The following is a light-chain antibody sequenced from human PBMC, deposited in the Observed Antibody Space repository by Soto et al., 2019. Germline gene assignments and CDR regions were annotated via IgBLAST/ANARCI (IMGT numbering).Light chain of an antibody. CDR3: QQANSFPHT. CDR2: AAS. CDR1: QDINNW. V-gene: IGKV1-12*01. Sequence: DIQMTQSPSSVSASVGDRVTITCRASQDINNWLAWYQQKPGEAPKFLIYAASTLQSGVPSRFSGSGSGTDFTLTISSLQPEDFATYYCQQANSFPHTFGQGTRLESK. J-gene: IGKJ5*01.